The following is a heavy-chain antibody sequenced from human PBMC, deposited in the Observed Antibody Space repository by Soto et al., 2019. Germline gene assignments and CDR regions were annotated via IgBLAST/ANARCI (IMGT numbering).Heavy chain of an antibody. CDR1: GFSCGTYT. V-gene: IGHV3-21*02. J-gene: IGHJ1*01. CDR3: ARELASLEYFED. CDR2: ISSGGAYI. D-gene: IGHD3-3*02. Sequence: EVQLVESGGGLVKPGGSLRLSCAASGFSCGTYTMNWVRQAPGKGLEWVAAISSGGAYIYYADSVEGRFTISRDNAQGSLFLVMNSLRAEDTALYYCARELASLEYFEDWGQGTLVTVSS.